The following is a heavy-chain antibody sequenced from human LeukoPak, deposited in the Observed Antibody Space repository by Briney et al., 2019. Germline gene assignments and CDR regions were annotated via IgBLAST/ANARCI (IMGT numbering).Heavy chain of an antibody. Sequence: SETLSLTCSVSGGSISYYYWSWIRQPPGKGLEWIGYIDYSGNTAYNPSLNGRVAVSVDTSKSQFSLKLRSVTAADTAVYYCAGLNGGNGGPGILVTVSS. CDR3: AGLNGGN. CDR2: IDYSGNT. V-gene: IGHV4-59*08. CDR1: GGSISYYY. J-gene: IGHJ4*02. D-gene: IGHD4-23*01.